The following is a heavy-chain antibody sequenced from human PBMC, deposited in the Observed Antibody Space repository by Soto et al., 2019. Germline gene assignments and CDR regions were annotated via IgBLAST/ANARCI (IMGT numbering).Heavy chain of an antibody. Sequence: GGSLRLSCAASGFTFSSYAMSWVRQAPGKGLEWVSAISGSGGSTYYADSVKGRFTISRDNSKNTLYLQMNSLRAEDTAVYYCAKDGMGIEGAGTGFPPNYWGQGTLVTVSS. CDR1: GFTFSSYA. D-gene: IGHD6-19*01. V-gene: IGHV3-23*01. J-gene: IGHJ4*02. CDR2: ISGSGGST. CDR3: AKDGMGIEGAGTGFPPNY.